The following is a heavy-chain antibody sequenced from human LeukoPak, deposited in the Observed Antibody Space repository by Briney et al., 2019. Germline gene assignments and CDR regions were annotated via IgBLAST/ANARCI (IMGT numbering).Heavy chain of an antibody. CDR3: ARADYYGSAEYFQH. CDR2: INPSSGRT. J-gene: IGHJ1*01. Sequence: ASVKVSCKASGCTFTTYYIHWVRQAPGQGLEWVGIINPSSGRTRYAQKFQGRVTMTRDTSTSTVYMELSSLRSEDTAVYYCARADYYGSAEYFQHWGQGTLVTVSS. D-gene: IGHD3-10*01. V-gene: IGHV1-46*01. CDR1: GCTFTTYY.